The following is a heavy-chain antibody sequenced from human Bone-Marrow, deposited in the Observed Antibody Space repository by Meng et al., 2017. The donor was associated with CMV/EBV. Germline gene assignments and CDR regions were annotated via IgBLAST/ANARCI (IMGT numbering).Heavy chain of an antibody. CDR3: ARDGDDDFWNGYPYQWIDP. CDR1: GFTLNTFE. D-gene: IGHD3-3*01. CDR2: ITSSGRTI. Sequence: GESLKISCSASGFTLNTFEMHWVRQAPGKGLEWLSYITSSGRTIYYADSVKGRFTISRDNAKNSLYLQMSSLRDEDTAVYYCARDGDDDFWNGYPYQWIDPWGQGTLVTVSS. V-gene: IGHV3-48*03. J-gene: IGHJ5*02.